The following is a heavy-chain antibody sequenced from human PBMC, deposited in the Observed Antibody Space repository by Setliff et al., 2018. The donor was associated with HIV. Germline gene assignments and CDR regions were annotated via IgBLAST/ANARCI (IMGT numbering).Heavy chain of an antibody. J-gene: IGHJ4*02. CDR2: IYTSGST. V-gene: IGHV4-4*09. CDR1: SGSISSFY. CDR3: ARHSPSDY. Sequence: PSETLSLTCTVSSGSISSFYWSWIRQPPGKGLEWIGYIYTSGSTNYNPSLKSRVAISVDTSKNQFSLKLSSVTAADTAVYYCARHSPSDYWGQGTLVTVSS.